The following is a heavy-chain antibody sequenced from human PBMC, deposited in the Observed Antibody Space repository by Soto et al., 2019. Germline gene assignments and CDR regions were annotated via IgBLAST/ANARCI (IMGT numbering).Heavy chain of an antibody. V-gene: IGHV1-3*01. Sequence: GASVKVFCKASGYTFTSYAMHWVRQAPGQRLEWMGWINAGNGNTKYSQKFQGRVTITRDTSASTAYMELSSLRSEDTAVYYCARDRRDSSGFGGFDPWGQGTLVTVSS. D-gene: IGHD6-19*01. CDR1: GYTFTSYA. CDR2: INAGNGNT. CDR3: ARDRRDSSGFGGFDP. J-gene: IGHJ5*02.